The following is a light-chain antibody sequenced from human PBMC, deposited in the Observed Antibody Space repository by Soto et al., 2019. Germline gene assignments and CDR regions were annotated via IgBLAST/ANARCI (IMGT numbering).Light chain of an antibody. J-gene: IGKJ4*01. V-gene: IGKV1-5*01. CDR2: DAS. Sequence: DIQMTQSPSTLSASVGDRVTITCRASRSISNWLAWYQQRPGKAPKLLIYDASNLESGVPSRFSGSGSGTEFTLTISSLQPDDFGNYYCQHHNSYPLTFGGGTKVDIK. CDR1: RSISNW. CDR3: QHHNSYPLT.